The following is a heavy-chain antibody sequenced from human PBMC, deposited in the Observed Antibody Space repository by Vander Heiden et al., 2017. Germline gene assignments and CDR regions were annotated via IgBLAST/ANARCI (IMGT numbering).Heavy chain of an antibody. J-gene: IGHJ4*02. V-gene: IGHV3-53*02. CDR2: IYSGGST. D-gene: IGHD3-10*01. Sequence: EVQLVETGGGLIQPGGSLRLSCAASGVTVSSHHTSWVRQAPGKGLEWVSVIYSGGSTYYADSVKGRFTISRDNSKNTLYLQMNSLRAEDTAVYYCARIWFGAPRDWGQGTLVTVSS. CDR1: GVTVSSHH. CDR3: ARIWFGAPRD.